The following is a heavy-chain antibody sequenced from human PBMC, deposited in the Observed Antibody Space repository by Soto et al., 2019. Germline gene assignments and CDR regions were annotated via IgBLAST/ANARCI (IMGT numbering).Heavy chain of an antibody. Sequence: QLQLQESGSGLVKPSQTLSLTCAVSGGSISSGGFSWTWIRQPPGKGLEWVGYIYHSGNTYYNPSLRSLVNTSVHRSKNQLSLKLSSVTAADTPVYYCARGPYVSVHYQYYYGMDVWGQGTTVTVSS. D-gene: IGHD3-10*01. CDR2: IYHSGNT. J-gene: IGHJ6*02. CDR1: GGSISSGGFS. V-gene: IGHV4-30-2*01. CDR3: ARGPYVSVHYQYYYGMDV.